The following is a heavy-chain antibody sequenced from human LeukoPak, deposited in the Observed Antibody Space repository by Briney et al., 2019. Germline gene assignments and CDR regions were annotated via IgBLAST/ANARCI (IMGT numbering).Heavy chain of an antibody. D-gene: IGHD4-11*01. CDR1: GGSISSYY. CDR2: IYYSGST. CDR3: ARFPNGANTVTTRRYWFDP. J-gene: IGHJ5*02. V-gene: IGHV4-59*01. Sequence: SETLSLTCTVSGGSISSYYWSWIRQPPGKGLEWIGYIYYSGSTNYNPSLKSRVTISVDTSKNQFSLKLSSVTAADTAVYYCARFPNGANTVTTRRYWFDPWGQGTLVTVSS.